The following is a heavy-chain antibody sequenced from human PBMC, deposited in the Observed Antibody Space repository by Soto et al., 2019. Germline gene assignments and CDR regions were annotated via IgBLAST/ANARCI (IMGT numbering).Heavy chain of an antibody. CDR3: ARLGAVAPFDY. V-gene: IGHV5-51*01. J-gene: IGHJ4*02. D-gene: IGHD6-19*01. CDR1: GYSFTNSW. Sequence: RGESLKISCSASGYSFTNSWIAWVRQMPGKGLESMGIIFPADSDTRYSPSFQGQVTISADKSISTAYLQWSSLKASDTAMYYCARLGAVAPFDYWGQGTLVTVSS. CDR2: IFPADSDT.